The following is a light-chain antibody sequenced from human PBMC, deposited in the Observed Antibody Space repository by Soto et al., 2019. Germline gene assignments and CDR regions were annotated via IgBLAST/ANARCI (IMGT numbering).Light chain of an antibody. J-gene: IGKJ1*01. CDR1: RRVSSY. CDR3: QQRDNWPWT. V-gene: IGKV3-11*01. CDR2: DAS. Sequence: ETVLTQSPATLSLSPGDRATLSCMASRRVSSYLAWYQQKAGQAPRLLIYDASNRAAGTPARFSGSGSGTDFTLTISSLEPEDFEVYYCQQRDNWPWTFGQGTKVDIK.